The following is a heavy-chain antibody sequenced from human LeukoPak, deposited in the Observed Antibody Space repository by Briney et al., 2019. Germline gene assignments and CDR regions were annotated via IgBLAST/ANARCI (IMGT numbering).Heavy chain of an antibody. J-gene: IGHJ4*02. Sequence: SETLSLTCTVSGGSISSGGYYWSWIRQHPGMGLEWIGYIYYSGSTYYNPSLKSRVTISVDTSKNQFSLKLSSVTAADTAVYYCARAAYSGSYHSDYWGQGTLVTVSS. CDR1: GGSISSGGYY. CDR3: ARAAYSGSYHSDY. CDR2: IYYSGST. V-gene: IGHV4-31*03. D-gene: IGHD1-26*01.